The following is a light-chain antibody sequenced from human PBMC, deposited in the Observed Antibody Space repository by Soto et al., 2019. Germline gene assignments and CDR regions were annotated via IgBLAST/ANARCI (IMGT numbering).Light chain of an antibody. V-gene: IGKV1-5*01. Sequence: DIQMTQSPSTVSASVGDGVTITCRASQSISTWLAWYQQKPGKAPNLLIYDASTLESGGPSGFSGSGSGTEFTLTISSLQPDDSATYYCQQYNSYPYNFGQGTKLEIK. J-gene: IGKJ2*01. CDR1: QSISTW. CDR2: DAS. CDR3: QQYNSYPYN.